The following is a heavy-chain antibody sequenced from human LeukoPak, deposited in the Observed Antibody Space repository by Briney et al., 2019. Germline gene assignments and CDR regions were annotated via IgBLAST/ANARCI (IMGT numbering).Heavy chain of an antibody. CDR1: GFIFSSYW. D-gene: IGHD2-2*01. J-gene: IGHJ4*02. Sequence: GGSLRLSCAASGFIFSSYWMHWVRQAPGKGLVWVSRINSDGSSTSYADSVKGRFTISRDNAKNTLYLQMNGLRAEDTAVYYCARRVVVPAAPYYFDYWGQGTLVTVSS. CDR3: ARRVVVPAAPYYFDY. CDR2: INSDGSST. V-gene: IGHV3-74*01.